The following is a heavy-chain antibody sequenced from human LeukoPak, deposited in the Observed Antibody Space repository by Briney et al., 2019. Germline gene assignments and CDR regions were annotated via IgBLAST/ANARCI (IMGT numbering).Heavy chain of an antibody. CDR1: GYTFTSYY. D-gene: IGHD1-26*01. CDR2: INPSGGSK. Sequence: ASVKVSCTASGYTFTSYYMHWVRQAPGQGLEWMGIINPSGGSKSYAQNFQGRVTMTRETSTSTVYMELSSLRSEDTAGYYCARVEPASVGAFDIWGQGTMVTVSS. J-gene: IGHJ3*02. V-gene: IGHV1-46*01. CDR3: ARVEPASVGAFDI.